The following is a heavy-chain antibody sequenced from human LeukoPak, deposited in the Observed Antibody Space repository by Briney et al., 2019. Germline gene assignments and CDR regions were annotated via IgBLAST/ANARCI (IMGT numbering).Heavy chain of an antibody. CDR3: ARDSVYSSPFDY. Sequence: PSETLSLTCTVSGGSISSSSYYWSWIRQPPGKGLEWIGYFYYSGSTNYNPSLKSRVTISVDTSKNQFSLKVSSVTAADTAVYYCARDSVYSSPFDYWGQGTLVTVSS. J-gene: IGHJ4*02. CDR1: GGSISSSSYY. D-gene: IGHD6-13*01. CDR2: FYYSGST. V-gene: IGHV4-61*01.